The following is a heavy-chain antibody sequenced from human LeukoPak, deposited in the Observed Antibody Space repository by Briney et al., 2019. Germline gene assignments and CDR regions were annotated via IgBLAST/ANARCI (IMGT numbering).Heavy chain of an antibody. CDR1: RVTFSGYT. Sequence: GGSLRLSCTASRVTFSGYTMNWVRQAPGKGLEWVSAISGSGGSTYYADSVKGRFTISRDNSKNTLYLQMNSLRAEDTAVYYCAKDPKGYGDYLFDYWGQGTLVTVSS. D-gene: IGHD4-17*01. CDR2: ISGSGGST. J-gene: IGHJ4*02. CDR3: AKDPKGYGDYLFDY. V-gene: IGHV3-23*01.